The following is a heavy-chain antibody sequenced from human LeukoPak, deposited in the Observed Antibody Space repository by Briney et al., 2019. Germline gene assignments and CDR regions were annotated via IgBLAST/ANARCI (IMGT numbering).Heavy chain of an antibody. D-gene: IGHD2-8*02. J-gene: IGHJ4*02. CDR1: GIPFRRYG. CDR3: ARETPSHVVYAILGY. CDR2: ISSSGTI. V-gene: IGHV3-48*04. Sequence: GALGPSLATSGIPFRRYGMKWVRPAPREGLEWVSYISSSGTIYYADSVKGRFTISRDNAKNSLYLQMNSLRAEDTAVYYCARETPSHVVYAILGYWGQGTLVTVSS.